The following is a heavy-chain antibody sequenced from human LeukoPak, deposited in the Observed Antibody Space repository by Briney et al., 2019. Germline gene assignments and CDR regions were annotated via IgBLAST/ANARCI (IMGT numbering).Heavy chain of an antibody. CDR2: IYHSGST. Sequence: SETLSLTCTVSGYSISSGYYWGWIRQPPGKGREWIGSIYHSGSTYYNPSLKSRVTISVDTSKNQFSLKLSSVTAADTAVYYCARYVYYDSSGYLNPIFDYWGQGTLVTVSS. J-gene: IGHJ4*02. CDR3: ARYVYYDSSGYLNPIFDY. CDR1: GYSISSGYY. V-gene: IGHV4-38-2*02. D-gene: IGHD3-22*01.